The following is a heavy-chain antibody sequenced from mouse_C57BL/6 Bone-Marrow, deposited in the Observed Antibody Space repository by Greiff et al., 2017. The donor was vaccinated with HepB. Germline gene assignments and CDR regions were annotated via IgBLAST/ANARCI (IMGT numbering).Heavy chain of an antibody. CDR1: GYTFTDYY. J-gene: IGHJ2*01. Sequence: EVQLQQSGPELVKPGASVKISCKASGYTFTDYYMNWVKQSHGKSLEWIGDINPNNGGTSYNQKFKGKATLTVDKSSSTAYMELRSLTSEDSAVYYCARAGYDDFDYWGQGTTLTVSS. V-gene: IGHV1-26*01. CDR2: INPNNGGT. D-gene: IGHD2-12*01. CDR3: ARAGYDDFDY.